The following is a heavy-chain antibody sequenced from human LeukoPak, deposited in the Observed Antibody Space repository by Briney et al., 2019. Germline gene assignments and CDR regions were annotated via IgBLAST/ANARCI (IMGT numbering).Heavy chain of an antibody. CDR2: ISGSTSTIYSTI. D-gene: IGHD4-23*01. Sequence: GGSLRLSCAASGFIFSSSNMNWVRQAPGKGLEWLSYISGSTSTIYSTIYYADSVKGRFTISRDNSKNMLYLQMNSLRAEDTAVYYCARGHGPERIITPVGNWFDPWGQGSLVTVSS. J-gene: IGHJ5*02. CDR1: GFIFSSSN. V-gene: IGHV3-48*01. CDR3: ARGHGPERIITPVGNWFDP.